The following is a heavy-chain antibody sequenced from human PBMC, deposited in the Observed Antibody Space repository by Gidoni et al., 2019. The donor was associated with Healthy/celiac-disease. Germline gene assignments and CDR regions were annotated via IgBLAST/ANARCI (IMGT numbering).Heavy chain of an antibody. J-gene: IGHJ6*02. Sequence: QGLEWMGRIIPILGIANYAQKFQGRVTITADKSTSTAYMELSSLRSEDTAVYYCAGPPREAAGIHGSLGYYYYYGMDVWGQGTTVTVSS. D-gene: IGHD3-10*01. CDR3: AGPPREAAGIHGSLGYYYYYGMDV. V-gene: IGHV1-69*02. CDR2: IIPILGIA.